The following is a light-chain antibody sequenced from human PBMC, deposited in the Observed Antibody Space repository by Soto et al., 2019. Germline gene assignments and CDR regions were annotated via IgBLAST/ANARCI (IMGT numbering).Light chain of an antibody. V-gene: IGKV3-20*01. J-gene: IGKJ2*01. Sequence: EIVLTQSPGTLSLSPGERATISCRASQSVTYSYLAWFQQKPGQAPRLLIYAASSRATGIPDRFSGSGSGTDFTLSISRLEPEDFAVYYCQQYGSSPHTFGQGTKLEI. CDR3: QQYGSSPHT. CDR1: QSVTYSY. CDR2: AAS.